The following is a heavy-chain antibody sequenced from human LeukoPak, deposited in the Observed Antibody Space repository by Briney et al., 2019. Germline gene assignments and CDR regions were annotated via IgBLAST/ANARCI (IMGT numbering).Heavy chain of an antibody. V-gene: IGHV4-59*01. CDR2: IYYSGST. CDR1: GGSIGSYY. CDR3: ARARYYYGSAEY. J-gene: IGHJ4*02. D-gene: IGHD3-10*01. Sequence: SETLSLTCTVSGGSIGSYYWSWIRQPPGKGLEWIGYIYYSGSTNYNPSLKSRVTISVDTSKNQFSLKLSSVTAADTAVYYCARARYYYGSAEYWGQGTLVTVSS.